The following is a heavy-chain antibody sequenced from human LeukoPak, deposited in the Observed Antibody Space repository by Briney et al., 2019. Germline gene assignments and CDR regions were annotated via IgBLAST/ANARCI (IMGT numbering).Heavy chain of an antibody. Sequence: SETLSLTCTVSGGSISSSSYYWGWIRQPPGKGLEWIGEINHSGSTNYNPSLKSRVTISVDTSKNQFSLKLNSVTAADTAVYYCASANPMVRGVSDYFDYWGQGTLVTVS. D-gene: IGHD3-10*01. CDR3: ASANPMVRGVSDYFDY. CDR1: GGSISSSSYY. V-gene: IGHV4-39*07. CDR2: INHSGST. J-gene: IGHJ4*02.